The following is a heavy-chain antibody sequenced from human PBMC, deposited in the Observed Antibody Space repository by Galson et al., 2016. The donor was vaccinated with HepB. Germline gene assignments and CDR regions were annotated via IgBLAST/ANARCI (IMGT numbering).Heavy chain of an antibody. CDR1: GDSASSIRAS. CDR3: ARAVDSSGWSETDALDI. J-gene: IGHJ3*02. V-gene: IGHV6-1*01. CDR2: TYYRSKWYN. Sequence: CAISGDSASSIRASWNWIRQSPSRGLEWLGMTYYRSKWYNDYALSVKSRTSINPDTSKNQISLHLSSVTPEDTAVYYCARAVDSSGWSETDALDIWGQGTMVIVSS. D-gene: IGHD6-19*01.